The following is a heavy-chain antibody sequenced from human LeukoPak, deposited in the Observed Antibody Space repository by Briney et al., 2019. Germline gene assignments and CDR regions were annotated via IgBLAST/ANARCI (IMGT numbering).Heavy chain of an antibody. J-gene: IGHJ4*02. CDR2: IKQDGSEK. CDR1: GFTFSNYW. Sequence: GGSLRLSCAASGFTFSNYWMSWVRQAPGKGLEWVANIKQDGSEKYYVDSVKGRFTVSRDNAKNSLYLQMNNLKVEDTAVYYCARAMTTEANDYWGQGTLVTVSS. D-gene: IGHD4-11*01. V-gene: IGHV3-7*03. CDR3: ARAMTTEANDY.